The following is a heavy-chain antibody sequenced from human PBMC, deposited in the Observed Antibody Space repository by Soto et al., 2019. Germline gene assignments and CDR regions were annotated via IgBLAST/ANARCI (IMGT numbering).Heavy chain of an antibody. CDR2: IYYSGST. CDR1: GGSISSSSYY. CDR3: ARHVVVVAALLDY. Sequence: QLQLQESGPGLVKPSETLSLTYTVSGGSISSSSYYWGWIRQPPGKGLEWIGSIYYSGSTYYNPSLKSRVTISVDTSKNQFSLKLSSVTAADTAVYYCARHVVVVAALLDYWGQGTLVTVSS. J-gene: IGHJ4*02. D-gene: IGHD2-15*01. V-gene: IGHV4-39*01.